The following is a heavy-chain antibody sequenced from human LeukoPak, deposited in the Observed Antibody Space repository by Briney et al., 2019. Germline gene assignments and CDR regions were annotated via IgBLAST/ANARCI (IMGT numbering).Heavy chain of an antibody. D-gene: IGHD3-10*01. Sequence: AETLSLTCTVSGGSISRYYGSWLRHPPGKGLEWIGYIYYSGSTNYNPSLKSRVTISVDTSKNQFSLKLTSVTAADTAVYYCARRLLWFGGWYFDLWGRGTLVTVSS. CDR2: IYYSGST. V-gene: IGHV4-59*08. CDR1: GGSISRYY. CDR3: ARRLLWFGGWYFDL. J-gene: IGHJ2*01.